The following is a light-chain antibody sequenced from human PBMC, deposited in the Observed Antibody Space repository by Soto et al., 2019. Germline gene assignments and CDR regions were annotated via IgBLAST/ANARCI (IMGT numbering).Light chain of an antibody. J-gene: IGKJ2*01. V-gene: IGKV3-15*01. Sequence: EIVMTQSPATLSVSPGERATLSCRASQSISTELAWYQQKPGQPPRLLIYSASTRATGVPPRFTGSGSGSDFTLTISGLQSEDFAVYYCQQGHNWPLTFGQGTRLEI. CDR1: QSISTE. CDR3: QQGHNWPLT. CDR2: SAS.